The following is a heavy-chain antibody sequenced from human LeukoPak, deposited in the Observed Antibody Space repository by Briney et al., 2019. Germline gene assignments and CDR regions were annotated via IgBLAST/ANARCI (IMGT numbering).Heavy chain of an antibody. V-gene: IGHV4-59*08. D-gene: IGHD6-19*01. CDR1: GGFISSYY. J-gene: IGHJ4*02. CDR2: IYYSGST. CDR3: ARYGYTGGPFDY. Sequence: SETLSLTCTVSGGFISSYYWSWIRQPPGKGLEWIAYIYYSGSTNCNPSLKSRVTISLGTSENQFSLKLSSVTAADTAVYYCARYGYTGGPFDYWGQGTLVTVSS.